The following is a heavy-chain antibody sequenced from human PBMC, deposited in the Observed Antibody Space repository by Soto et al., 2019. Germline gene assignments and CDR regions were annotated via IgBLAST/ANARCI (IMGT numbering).Heavy chain of an antibody. Sequence: PGGSLRLSCAASGLTFSTYWMHWVRQAPGKGLVWVSRIDSDGSSTTYADSVKGRFTISRDNAKNTLYLQMNSLRAEDTAVYYCARYSRSSAGYYFGMDVWRQRTTVTVSS. CDR2: IDSDGSST. D-gene: IGHD6-6*01. J-gene: IGHJ6*02. CDR3: ARYSRSSAGYYFGMDV. CDR1: GLTFSTYW. V-gene: IGHV3-74*01.